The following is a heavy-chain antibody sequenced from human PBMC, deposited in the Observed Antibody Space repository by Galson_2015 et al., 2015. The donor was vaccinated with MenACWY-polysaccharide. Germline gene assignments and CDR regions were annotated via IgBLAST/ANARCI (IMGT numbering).Heavy chain of an antibody. CDR3: ARESNWAYDS. CDR1: GFRVSESF. V-gene: IGHV3-53*01. CDR2: IYPSGAT. Sequence: SLRLSCAASGFRVSESFLSWVRQAPGRGLEYVSDIYPSGATYYRDSVRGRFTMSRDAFQNSLYLQMNNLRVEDTAIYFCARESNWAYDSWGTGTLVTVSS. D-gene: IGHD3-16*01. J-gene: IGHJ4*02.